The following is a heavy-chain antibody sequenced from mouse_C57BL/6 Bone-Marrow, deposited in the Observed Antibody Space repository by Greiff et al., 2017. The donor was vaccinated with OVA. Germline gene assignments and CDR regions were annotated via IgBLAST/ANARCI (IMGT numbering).Heavy chain of an antibody. CDR3: TTSYYSNWVPFAY. CDR1: GFNIKDYY. CDR2: IDPEDGDT. D-gene: IGHD2-5*01. J-gene: IGHJ3*01. Sequence: VQLQQSGAELVRPGASVKLSCTASGFNIKDYYMHWVKQRPEQGLEWIGRIDPEDGDTEYAPKFQGKATMTADTSSNTAYLQRSSLTSEDTAVYYCTTSYYSNWVPFAYWGQGTLVTVSA. V-gene: IGHV14-1*01.